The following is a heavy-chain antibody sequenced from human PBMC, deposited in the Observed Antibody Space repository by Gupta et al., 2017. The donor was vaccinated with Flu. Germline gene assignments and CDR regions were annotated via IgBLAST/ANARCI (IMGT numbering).Heavy chain of an antibody. J-gene: IGHJ4*02. CDR2: VYYSGRT. V-gene: IGHV4-39*01. CDR3: ARRAPWGDPSIDF. Sequence: GVSVGSTSYYWVWIRQSPGTGLEWIGHVYYSGRTYYNPSLGSRVTISIDTSKNQFSLNLTSVTAADTGVYFCARRAPWGDPSIDFWGQGTLVTVSS. D-gene: IGHD2-21*02. CDR1: GVSVGSTSYY.